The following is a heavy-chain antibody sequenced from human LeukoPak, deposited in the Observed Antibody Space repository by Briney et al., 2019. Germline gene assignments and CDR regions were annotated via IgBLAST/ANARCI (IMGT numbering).Heavy chain of an antibody. CDR3: ARVLPRSLYGSHYYGMDV. D-gene: IGHD3-16*02. Sequence: PGGSLRLSCAASGFTFSGYSMNWVRQAPGKGLEWVSSISSSSSYIYYADSVKGRFTISRDNAKNSLYLQMNSLRAEDTAVYYCARVLPRSLYGSHYYGMDVWGQGTTVTVSS. J-gene: IGHJ6*02. V-gene: IGHV3-21*01. CDR2: ISSSSSYI. CDR1: GFTFSGYS.